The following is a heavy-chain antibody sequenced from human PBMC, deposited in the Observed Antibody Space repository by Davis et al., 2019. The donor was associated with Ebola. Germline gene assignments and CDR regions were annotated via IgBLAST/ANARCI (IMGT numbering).Heavy chain of an antibody. CDR2: MNPNSGNT. D-gene: IGHD6-6*01. V-gene: IGHV1-8*01. CDR1: GYTFTSYD. J-gene: IGHJ6*02. Sequence: ASVKVSCKASGYTFTSYDINWARQAPGQGLEWMGWMNPNSGNTGYAQKFQGRVTMTRNTSISTAYMELSRLRSDDTAVYYCARDLSARTHYYYYGMDVWGQGTTVTVSS. CDR3: ARDLSARTHYYYYGMDV.